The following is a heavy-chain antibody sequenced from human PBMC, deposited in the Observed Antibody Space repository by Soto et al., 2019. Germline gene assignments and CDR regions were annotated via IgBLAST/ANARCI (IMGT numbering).Heavy chain of an antibody. V-gene: IGHV3-30*18. J-gene: IGHJ4*02. D-gene: IGHD2-15*01. CDR1: GFTFSSYG. CDR3: AKDRAHIVVVVADTLARDY. Sequence: PGGALRLSCAASGFTFSSYGMHWVRQAPGKGLEWVAVISYDGSNKYYADSVKGRFTISRDNSKNTLYLQMNSLRAEDTAVYYCAKDRAHIVVVVADTLARDYWGQGTLVTVSS. CDR2: ISYDGSNK.